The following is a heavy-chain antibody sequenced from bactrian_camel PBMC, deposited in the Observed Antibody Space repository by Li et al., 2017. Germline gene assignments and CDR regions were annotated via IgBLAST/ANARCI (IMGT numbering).Heavy chain of an antibody. CDR1: GYAYGGNC. D-gene: IGHD1*01. Sequence: DVQLVESGGGSVEAGGSLRLACVVSGYAYGGNCLGWFRQRPGKEREGVASIWTYDGRTSFADSVKGRFTVSQDNAKNTLYLQFNSLRIDDTAMYYCRRGGGAGAPEGQGTQVTVS. CDR2: IWTYDGRT. V-gene: IGHV3S31*01. J-gene: IGHJ4*01.